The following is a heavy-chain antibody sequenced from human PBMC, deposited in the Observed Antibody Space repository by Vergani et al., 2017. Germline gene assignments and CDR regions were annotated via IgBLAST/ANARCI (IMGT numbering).Heavy chain of an antibody. J-gene: IGHJ4*02. V-gene: IGHV3-23*04. D-gene: IGHD2/OR15-2a*01. Sequence: VQLVESGGGLVKPGGSLRLSCAASGFTFSDYAMSWVRQAPGKGLEWVSTITYNGGRTYYADSVTGRFTISRDNSKNTLFLQLKTLRAEDTGVYYCAKDYNRMGALQYWGQGTLVAVSS. CDR1: GFTFSDYA. CDR3: AKDYNRMGALQY. CDR2: ITYNGGRT.